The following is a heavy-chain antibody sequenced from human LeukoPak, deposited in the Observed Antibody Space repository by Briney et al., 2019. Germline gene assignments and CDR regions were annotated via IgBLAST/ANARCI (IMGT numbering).Heavy chain of an antibody. V-gene: IGHV1-18*01. Sequence: ASVKVSCKASGYTFPSYGISWVRQAPGQGLEWMGWISAYNGNTNYAQKFQGRVTMTTDTSTSTAYMELRSLRSDDTAVYYCARGLGITMVRQPSRGWFDPWGQGTLVTVSS. CDR1: GYTFPSYG. CDR3: ARGLGITMVRQPSRGWFDP. D-gene: IGHD3-10*01. CDR2: ISAYNGNT. J-gene: IGHJ5*02.